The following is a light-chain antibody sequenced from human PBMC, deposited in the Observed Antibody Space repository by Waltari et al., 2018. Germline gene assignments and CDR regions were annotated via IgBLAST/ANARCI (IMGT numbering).Light chain of an antibody. V-gene: IGKV1-39*01. Sequence: DIQMTQSPSSLSASVGDRVTITCRASQSIRSYLNWYQQKPGKAPKLLIYAASNLESGVPSRFSGSGSGTDFTLSISSLQPEDFATYYCQQSYSTPWTFGQGTKVEIK. CDR3: QQSYSTPWT. J-gene: IGKJ1*01. CDR1: QSIRSY. CDR2: AAS.